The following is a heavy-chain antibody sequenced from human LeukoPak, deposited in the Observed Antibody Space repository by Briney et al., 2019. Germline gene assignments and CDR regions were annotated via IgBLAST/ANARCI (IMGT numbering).Heavy chain of an antibody. CDR2: ISPSGGST. Sequence: ASVKVSCKAFGYTFTSNYMHWVRQAPGQGPEWMGVISPSGGSTIYAQKFQGRVTMTRDMSTSTVYMELSSLRSEDTAVYYCAREAPIAVAGNAFDIWGQGTMVTVSS. D-gene: IGHD6-19*01. CDR3: AREAPIAVAGNAFDI. V-gene: IGHV1-46*01. CDR1: GYTFTSNY. J-gene: IGHJ3*02.